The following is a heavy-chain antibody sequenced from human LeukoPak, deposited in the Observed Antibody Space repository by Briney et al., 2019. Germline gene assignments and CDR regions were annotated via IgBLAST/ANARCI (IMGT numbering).Heavy chain of an antibody. V-gene: IGHV3-23*01. D-gene: IGHD3-22*01. Sequence: GGSLRLSCAASGFVFRSYAMSWVRQAPGKGLEWVSGISSSGGSTYHADSVRGRFTISRDNSKNTQYLQMNSLRVEDTAVYYCARGSTYYDSSGQVPFDYWGQGALVTVSS. CDR2: ISSSGGST. CDR1: GFVFRSYA. CDR3: ARGSTYYDSSGQVPFDY. J-gene: IGHJ4*02.